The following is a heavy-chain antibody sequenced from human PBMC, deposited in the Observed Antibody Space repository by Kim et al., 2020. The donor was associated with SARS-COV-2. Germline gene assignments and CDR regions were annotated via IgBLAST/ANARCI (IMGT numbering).Heavy chain of an antibody. CDR3: AKGVLRFLEWLPYSHPNDAFDI. CDR1: GFTFSSYA. CDR2: ISGSGGST. Sequence: GGSLRLSCAASGFTFSSYAMSWVRQAPGKGLEWVSAISGSGGSTYYADSVKGRFTISRDNSKNTLYLQMNSLRAEDTAVYYCAKGVLRFLEWLPYSHPNDAFDIWGQGTMVTVSS. V-gene: IGHV3-23*01. J-gene: IGHJ3*02. D-gene: IGHD3-3*01.